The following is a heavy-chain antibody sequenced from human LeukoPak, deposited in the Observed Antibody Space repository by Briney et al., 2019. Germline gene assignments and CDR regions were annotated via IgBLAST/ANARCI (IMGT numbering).Heavy chain of an antibody. CDR1: GYTFTSYG. CDR2: ISAYNGNT. D-gene: IGHD4-17*01. V-gene: IGHV1-18*01. Sequence: ASVKVSCKASGYTFTSYGISWVRQAPGQGLEWMGWISAYNGNTNYAQKLQGRVTMTTDTSTSTAYMELRSLRSDDTAVYYCARLVPDDYGDPDAYDIWGQGTMVTVSS. CDR3: ARLVPDDYGDPDAYDI. J-gene: IGHJ3*02.